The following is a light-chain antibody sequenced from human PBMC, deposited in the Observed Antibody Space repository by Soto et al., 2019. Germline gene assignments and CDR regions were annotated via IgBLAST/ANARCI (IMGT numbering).Light chain of an antibody. Sequence: QSALTQPRSVSGSPGQSVTISCTGTNSDVGGYNYVSWYQQYPGKAPKLMISGVSERPSGVPDCFSGSKSGNTASLTISGLQAEDEADYYCCSYVDTDTWVFGGGTKVTVL. J-gene: IGLJ3*02. CDR2: GVS. CDR3: CSYVDTDTWV. CDR1: NSDVGGYNY. V-gene: IGLV2-11*01.